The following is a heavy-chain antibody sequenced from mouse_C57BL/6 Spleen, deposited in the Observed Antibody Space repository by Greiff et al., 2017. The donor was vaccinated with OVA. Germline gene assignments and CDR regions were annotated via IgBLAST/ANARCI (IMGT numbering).Heavy chain of an antibody. Sequence: VKLQESGPGLVQPSQSLSITCTVSGFSLTSYGVHWVRQSPGKGLEWLGVIWSGGSTDYNAAFISRLSISKDNSKSQVFFKMNSLQADDTAIYYCARNRDDGYYYAMDYWGQGTSVTVSS. J-gene: IGHJ4*01. V-gene: IGHV2-2*01. CDR3: ARNRDDGYYYAMDY. CDR1: GFSLTSYG. CDR2: IWSGGST. D-gene: IGHD2-3*01.